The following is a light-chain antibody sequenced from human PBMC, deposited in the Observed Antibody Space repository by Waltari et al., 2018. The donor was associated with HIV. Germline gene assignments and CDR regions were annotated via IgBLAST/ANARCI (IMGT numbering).Light chain of an antibody. CDR3: SSYTGSSTPVV. CDR2: EVS. J-gene: IGLJ2*01. CDR1: SSDIGAYNY. Sequence: QSALTQPASVSGSPGQSITISCTGTSSDIGAYNYVSWYQQHPAKAPKLMIYEVSNRPSGVSNLFSGSKSGNTASLTISGLQAEDEADYYCSSYTGSSTPVVFAGGTKLTVL. V-gene: IGLV2-14*01.